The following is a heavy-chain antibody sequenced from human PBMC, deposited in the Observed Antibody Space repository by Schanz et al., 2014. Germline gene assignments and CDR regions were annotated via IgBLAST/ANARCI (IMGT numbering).Heavy chain of an antibody. D-gene: IGHD3-9*01. V-gene: IGHV3-23*04. J-gene: IGHJ4*02. Sequence: EVQLVESGGGLVKPGGSLRLSCAASGFTFNSYAMTWVRQAPGKGLEWVSGISGSGGSTYYADSVKGRFTISRDNSKNTLYLQINSLRAEDTAVYYCAKQIHYDILTVTRNSGQGTLVTVSS. CDR3: AKQIHYDILTVTRN. CDR1: GFTFNSYA. CDR2: ISGSGGST.